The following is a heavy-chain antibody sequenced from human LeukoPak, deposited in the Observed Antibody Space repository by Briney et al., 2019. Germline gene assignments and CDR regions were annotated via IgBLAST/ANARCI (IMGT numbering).Heavy chain of an antibody. D-gene: IGHD3-3*01. CDR1: GFTFSSYW. J-gene: IGHJ6*03. CDR3: ARAPSATWSGYSGYYYYMDV. V-gene: IGHV3-74*01. Sequence: HPGGSLRLSCAASGFTFSSYWMHWVRQAPGKGLVWVSRINSDGGSTSYADSVKGRFTISRDNAKNTLYLQMNCLRAEDTAVYYCARAPSATWSGYSGYYYYMDVWGKGTTVTVSS. CDR2: INSDGGST.